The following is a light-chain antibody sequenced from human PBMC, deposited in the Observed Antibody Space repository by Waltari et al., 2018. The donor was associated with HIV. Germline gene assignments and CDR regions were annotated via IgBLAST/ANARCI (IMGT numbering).Light chain of an antibody. CDR2: EVS. J-gene: IGLJ1*01. V-gene: IGLV2-8*01. Sequence: SALTQPPSASGSPGQAGTISCTGTNSAVSGYSCVSWFQQHQGKAPKLMIYEVSKRPSGVPNRFSGSKSGNTASLPVSGLQAEDEADYYCCSYAGTNHFYVFGTGTKVTVL. CDR1: NSAVSGYSC. CDR3: CSYAGTNHFYV.